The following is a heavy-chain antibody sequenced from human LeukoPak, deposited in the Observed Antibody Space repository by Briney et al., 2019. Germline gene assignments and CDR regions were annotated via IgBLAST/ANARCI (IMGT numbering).Heavy chain of an antibody. CDR1: GYTFTSYG. CDR3: ARDISGPDTYYDILTGYSPFDY. V-gene: IGHV1-18*01. Sequence: GASVKVSCKASGYTFTSYGISWVRQAPGQGLEWMGWISAYNGNTNYAQKLQGRVTMTTDTSTSTAYMELRSLRSDDTAVYYCARDISGPDTYYDILTGYSPFDYWGQGTLVTVSS. D-gene: IGHD3-9*01. J-gene: IGHJ4*02. CDR2: ISAYNGNT.